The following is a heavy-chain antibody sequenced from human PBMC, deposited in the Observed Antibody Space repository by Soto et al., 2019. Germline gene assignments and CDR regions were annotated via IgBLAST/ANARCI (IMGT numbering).Heavy chain of an antibody. CDR2: TVPVFDTS. V-gene: IGHV1-69*06. Sequence: QVQLVQSGAVVKKPGSSVEVSCKASGDTFNGYGISWVRQAPGQGLEWMGGTVPVFDTSKYAPRFQGRDTITADKSTSTAYMELSSVRSEDTAIYFCARGVSNSGAYYTGPSAYDLWGQGTLVIVSS. J-gene: IGHJ3*01. CDR3: ARGVSNSGAYYTGPSAYDL. CDR1: GDTFNGYG. D-gene: IGHD3-10*01.